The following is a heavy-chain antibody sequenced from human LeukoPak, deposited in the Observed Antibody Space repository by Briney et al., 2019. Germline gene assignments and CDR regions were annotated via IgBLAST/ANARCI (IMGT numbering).Heavy chain of an antibody. V-gene: IGHV3-23*01. D-gene: IGHD2-2*01. CDR1: GFTFNKYA. J-gene: IGHJ4*02. CDR2: LSGSGGNT. Sequence: GGSLRLSCAASGFTFNKYAISWVRQAPGKGLEWVSSLSGSGGNTYYADSVKGRFTISRDNSKNTVYLQMNSLRAGDTAVYYCAKDPYGTRYFDYWGQGTLVTVSS. CDR3: AKDPYGTRYFDY.